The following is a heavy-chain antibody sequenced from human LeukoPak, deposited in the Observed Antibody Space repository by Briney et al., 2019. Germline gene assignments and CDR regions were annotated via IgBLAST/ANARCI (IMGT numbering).Heavy chain of an antibody. Sequence: SETLSLTCAVYGGSFSGYYWSWIRQPPGKGLEWIGEINHSGSTNYNPSLKSRVTISVDTSKNQFSLKLSSVTAADTAVYYCAKLEMATITSRGKNYYYYYMDVWGKGTTVTVSS. CDR3: AKLEMATITSRGKNYYYYYMDV. V-gene: IGHV4-34*01. D-gene: IGHD5-24*01. J-gene: IGHJ6*03. CDR2: INHSGST. CDR1: GGSFSGYY.